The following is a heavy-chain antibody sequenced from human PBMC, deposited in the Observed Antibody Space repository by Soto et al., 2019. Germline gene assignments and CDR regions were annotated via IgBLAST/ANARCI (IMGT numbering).Heavy chain of an antibody. J-gene: IGHJ5*02. CDR1: GTSISSYF. Sequence: SETLSLTCTVSGTSISSYFWTWIRQPAGKGLDWIGRISTSGTTNYNPSLKSRVTISVDTSKNHFSLNLSSVTAADTAVYYCAREAGPDRWFDPWGQGILVTVS. D-gene: IGHD6-19*01. CDR3: AREAGPDRWFDP. CDR2: ISTSGTT. V-gene: IGHV4-4*07.